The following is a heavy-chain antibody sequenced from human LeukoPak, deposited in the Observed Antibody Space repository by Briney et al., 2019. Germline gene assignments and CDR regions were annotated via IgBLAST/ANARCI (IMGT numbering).Heavy chain of an antibody. D-gene: IGHD6-19*01. V-gene: IGHV4-59*01. CDR2: IHYSGST. Sequence: SETLSLTCTVSGGSNYWTWIRQAPGKGLEWIAYIHYSGSTNYNPSLKSRVTISVDTSKNQFSLKLSSVTAADTAVYYCASSDYSSGWSYFDYWGQGTLVTVSS. CDR1: GGSNY. CDR3: ASSDYSSGWSYFDY. J-gene: IGHJ4*02.